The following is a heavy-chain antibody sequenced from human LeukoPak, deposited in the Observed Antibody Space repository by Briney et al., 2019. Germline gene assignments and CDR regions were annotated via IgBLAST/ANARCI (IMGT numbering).Heavy chain of an antibody. CDR3: ASPTYYYGSGSFDAFDI. CDR2: IYPGDSDT. D-gene: IGHD3-10*01. CDR1: GYSFTSYW. Sequence: GESLKISCKGSGYSFTSYWIGWVRQMPGKGLEWMGIIYPGDSDTRYSPSFQGQVTISADKSISTAYLQWSSLKASDTAMYYCASPTYYYGSGSFDAFDIWGQGTMVTVSS. V-gene: IGHV5-51*01. J-gene: IGHJ3*02.